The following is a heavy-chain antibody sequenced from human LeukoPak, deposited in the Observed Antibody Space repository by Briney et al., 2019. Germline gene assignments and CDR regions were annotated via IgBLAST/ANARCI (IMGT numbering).Heavy chain of an antibody. D-gene: IGHD3-10*01. V-gene: IGHV1-18*04. CDR3: ARDLEWSGELNWFDP. Sequence: ASVKVSCKASGYTFTSYGISWVRQAPGQGLEWMGWTSAYNGNTNYAQKLQGRVTMTTDTSTSTAYMELRSLRSDDTAVYYCARDLEWSGELNWFDPWGQGTLVTVSS. J-gene: IGHJ5*02. CDR1: GYTFTSYG. CDR2: TSAYNGNT.